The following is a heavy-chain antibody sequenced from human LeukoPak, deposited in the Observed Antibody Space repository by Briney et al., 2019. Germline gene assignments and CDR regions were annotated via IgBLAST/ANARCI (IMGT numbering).Heavy chain of an antibody. J-gene: IGHJ4*02. Sequence: GSLRLSCAASGFTVSSNYMSWVRQAPGKGLEWVSVIYSGGSTYYADSVKGRFTISRDNAKNSLYLQMNSLRAEDTAVYYCARDGYYYDSSGHAGDWGQGTLVTVSS. CDR1: GFTVSSNY. CDR2: IYSGGST. CDR3: ARDGYYYDSSGHAGD. D-gene: IGHD3-22*01. V-gene: IGHV3-66*01.